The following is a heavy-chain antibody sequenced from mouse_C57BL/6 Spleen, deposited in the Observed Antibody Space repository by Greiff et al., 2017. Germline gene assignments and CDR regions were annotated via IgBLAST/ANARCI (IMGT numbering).Heavy chain of an antibody. CDR2: ILSGGST. Sequence: VQRVESGPGLVQPSQSLSITCTVSGFSFTSYGVHWVRQSLGKGLLWLGVILSGGSTDYNAAFISKLSISKDNSKSQVFFKMNSLEADDTAIYYCARNGENGRAMDYWGQGTSVTVSS. D-gene: IGHD4-1*01. V-gene: IGHV2-2*01. CDR3: ARNGENGRAMDY. CDR1: GFSFTSYG. J-gene: IGHJ4*01.